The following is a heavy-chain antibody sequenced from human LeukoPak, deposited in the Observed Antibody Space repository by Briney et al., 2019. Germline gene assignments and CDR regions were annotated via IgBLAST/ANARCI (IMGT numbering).Heavy chain of an antibody. J-gene: IGHJ2*01. CDR3: ARDYCGGDCANYWYFDL. Sequence: PGGSLRLSCAASGFTFSDYCMSWIRQAPGKGLEWVSYISSSSSYTNYADSVKGRFTISRDNAKNSLYLQMNSLRAEDTAVYYCARDYCGGDCANYWYFDLWGRGTLVTVSS. CDR1: GFTFSDYC. CDR2: ISSSSSYT. V-gene: IGHV3-11*05. D-gene: IGHD2-21*02.